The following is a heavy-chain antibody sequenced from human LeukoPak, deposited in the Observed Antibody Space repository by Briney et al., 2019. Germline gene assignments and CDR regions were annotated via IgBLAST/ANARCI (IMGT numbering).Heavy chain of an antibody. CDR3: ARETTTIYGVVPYYFDN. CDR2: ISTSSSYK. D-gene: IGHD3-3*01. CDR1: GFSFSSFT. J-gene: IGHJ4*02. Sequence: GGSLRLSCAASGFSFSSFTMNWVRQAPGRGLEWVSSISTSSSYKYYADSVKGRFTSSRDNAKDSLFLQMDSLRAEDTAVYYCARETTTIYGVVPYYFDNWGQGTLVTVSS. V-gene: IGHV3-21*01.